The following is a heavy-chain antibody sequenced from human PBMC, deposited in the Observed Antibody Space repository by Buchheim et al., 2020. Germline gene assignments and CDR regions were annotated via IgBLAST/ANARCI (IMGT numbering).Heavy chain of an antibody. Sequence: QLVESGGGLVQPGGSLTLSCLASEFTFSTYSMSWVRQAPGKGLEWVANIKQDGTETKYVDSVKGRFTISRENAKSSLHLHMKNLRVEDTSIYYCARRAFDIDPFTTRAVLGFGLDVWRQGTT. CDR1: EFTFSTYS. D-gene: IGHD3-3*02. J-gene: IGHJ6*02. CDR2: IKQDGTET. V-gene: IGHV3-7*03. CDR3: ARRAFDIDPFTTRAVLGFGLDV.